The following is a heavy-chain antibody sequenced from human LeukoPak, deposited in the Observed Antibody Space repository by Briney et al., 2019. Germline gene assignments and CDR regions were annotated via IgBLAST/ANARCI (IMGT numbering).Heavy chain of an antibody. J-gene: IGHJ6*03. Sequence: PSKTLSLTCTVSGGSISSYYWSWIRQPPGKGLEWIGYIYTSGSTNYNPSLKSRVTISVDTSKNQFSLKLSSVTAADTAVYYCARLRAASYYYMDVWGKGTTVTVSS. CDR3: ARLRAASYYYMDV. D-gene: IGHD6-25*01. V-gene: IGHV4-4*09. CDR1: GGSISSYY. CDR2: IYTSGST.